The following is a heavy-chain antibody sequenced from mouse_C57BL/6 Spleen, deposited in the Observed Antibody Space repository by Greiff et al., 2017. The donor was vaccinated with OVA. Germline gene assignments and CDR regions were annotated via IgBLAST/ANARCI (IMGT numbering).Heavy chain of an antibody. D-gene: IGHD4-1*01. V-gene: IGHV5-4*01. CDR2: ISDGGSYT. CDR1: GFTFSSYA. J-gene: IGHJ1*03. CDR3: ARGGGLTGTYFDV. Sequence: EVQVVESGGGLVKPGGSLKLSCAASGFTFSSYAMSWVRQTPEKRLEWVATISDGGSYTYYPDNVKGRFTISRDNAKNNLYLQMSHLKSEDTAMYYCARGGGLTGTYFDVWGTGTTVTVSS.